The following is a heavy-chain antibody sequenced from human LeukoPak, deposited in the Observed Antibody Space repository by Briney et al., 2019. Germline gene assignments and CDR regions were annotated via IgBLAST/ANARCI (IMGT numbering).Heavy chain of an antibody. CDR1: GGSFSGYY. CDR2: INHSGST. Sequence: PSETLSLTCAVYGGSFSGYYWSWIRQPPGKGLEWIGEINHSGSTNYNPSLKSRVTISVDTSKNQFSLKLSSVTAADTAVYYCASSPIRVRWFGELSAALGMDVWGQGTTVTVSS. J-gene: IGHJ6*02. D-gene: IGHD3-10*01. V-gene: IGHV4-34*01. CDR3: ASSPIRVRWFGELSAALGMDV.